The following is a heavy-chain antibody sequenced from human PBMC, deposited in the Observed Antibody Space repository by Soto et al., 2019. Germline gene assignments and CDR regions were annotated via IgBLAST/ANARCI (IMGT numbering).Heavy chain of an antibody. Sequence: QVQLVQSGAEVKKPGSSVKVSCKASGGTFSSYTISWVRQAPGQGLEWMGRIIPILGIANYAQKFQGRVTITADKSTSTAYMELSSLRSEDTAVYYCARDADSGDSGCDLVYWGQGTLVTVSS. V-gene: IGHV1-69*08. D-gene: IGHD5-12*01. CDR3: ARDADSGDSGCDLVY. CDR2: IIPILGIA. CDR1: GGTFSSYT. J-gene: IGHJ4*02.